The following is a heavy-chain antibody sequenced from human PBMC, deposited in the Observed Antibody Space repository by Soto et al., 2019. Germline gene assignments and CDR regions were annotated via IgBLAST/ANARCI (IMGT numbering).Heavy chain of an antibody. CDR1: GFTFSSYS. CDR2: ISSSSSYI. V-gene: IGHV3-21*01. J-gene: IGHJ4*02. Sequence: EVQLVESGGGLVKPGGSLRLSCAASGFTFSSYSMNWVRQAPGKGLEWVSSISSSSSYIYYADSVKGRFTISRDNAKNSLYLQMNSPRAEDTAVDYCTRDYRPGIAVAGNFDYWGQGTLVTVSS. D-gene: IGHD6-19*01. CDR3: TRDYRPGIAVAGNFDY.